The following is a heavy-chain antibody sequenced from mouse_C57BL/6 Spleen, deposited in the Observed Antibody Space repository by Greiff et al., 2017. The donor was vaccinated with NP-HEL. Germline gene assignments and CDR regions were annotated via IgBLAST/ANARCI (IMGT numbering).Heavy chain of an antibody. CDR3: ARRGDYGNPRWYFDV. CDR2: ISYDGSN. D-gene: IGHD2-1*01. V-gene: IGHV3-6*01. CDR1: GYSITSGYY. Sequence: EVKLQESGPGLVKPSQSLSLTCSVTGYSITSGYYWNWIRQFPGNKLEWMGYISYDGSNNYNPSLKNRISITRDTSKNQFFLKLNSVTTEDTATYYCARRGDYGNPRWYFDVWGTGTTVTVSS. J-gene: IGHJ1*03.